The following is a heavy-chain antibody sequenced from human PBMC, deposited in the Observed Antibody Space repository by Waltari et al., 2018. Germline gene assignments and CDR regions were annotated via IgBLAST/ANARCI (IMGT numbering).Heavy chain of an antibody. CDR1: GFTFGAYS. D-gene: IGHD1-7*01. J-gene: IGHJ6*02. V-gene: IGHV3-30*03. Sequence: QVQLVQSGGGVVQPGTSLRLSCVASGFTFGAYSVHWVRQAPGKGLEWVAAITYNGREKYYADSVKGRFTISRDNSKKTLDLQMNSLKAEDTAVYYCARRKWNYGSDDGMDVWGQGTTVTVSS. CDR2: ITYNGREK. CDR3: ARRKWNYGSDDGMDV.